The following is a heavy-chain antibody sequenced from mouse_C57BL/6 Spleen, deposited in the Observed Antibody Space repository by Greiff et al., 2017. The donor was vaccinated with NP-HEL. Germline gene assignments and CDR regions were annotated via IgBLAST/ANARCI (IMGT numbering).Heavy chain of an antibody. D-gene: IGHD1-1*01. J-gene: IGHJ2*01. CDR2: IHPNSGST. CDR1: GYTFTSYW. V-gene: IGHV1-64*01. Sequence: QVQLQQPGAELVKPGASVKLSCKASGYTFTSYWMHWVKQRPGQGLEWIGMIHPNSGSTNYNEKFKGKATLTVYKSSSTAYMQLSSLTSEDSAVYYCAFTTVVENYFDYWGQGTTLTVSS. CDR3: AFTTVVENYFDY.